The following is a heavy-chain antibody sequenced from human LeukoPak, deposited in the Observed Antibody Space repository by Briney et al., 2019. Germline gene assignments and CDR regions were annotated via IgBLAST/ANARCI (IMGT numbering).Heavy chain of an antibody. Sequence: ASVKVSCKASGYTFTSYAMHWVRQAPGQRLEWMGWINAGNGNTKYSQKFQGRVTITRDTSTSTAYMELSSLRSEDTAVYYCAREGVEQQLVLVDYYYYGMDVWGQGTTVTVSS. CDR2: INAGNGNT. V-gene: IGHV1-3*01. D-gene: IGHD6-13*01. CDR3: AREGVEQQLVLVDYYYYGMDV. J-gene: IGHJ6*02. CDR1: GYTFTSYA.